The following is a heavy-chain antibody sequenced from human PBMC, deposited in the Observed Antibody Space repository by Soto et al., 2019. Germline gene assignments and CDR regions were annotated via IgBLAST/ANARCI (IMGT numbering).Heavy chain of an antibody. CDR2: ISGSGSIT. CDR1: GFSFSSYA. Sequence: EVQLLESGGGLVQPGGSLRLSCAASGFSFSSYAMTWVRQAPGKGLEWVSAISGSGSITYYADSVKGRFTISRDNSKNTLDLQMNSPRAEDTAVYYCAKDIRGLRGAYYFDNWGQGILVTVSS. J-gene: IGHJ4*02. D-gene: IGHD3-10*01. CDR3: AKDIRGLRGAYYFDN. V-gene: IGHV3-23*01.